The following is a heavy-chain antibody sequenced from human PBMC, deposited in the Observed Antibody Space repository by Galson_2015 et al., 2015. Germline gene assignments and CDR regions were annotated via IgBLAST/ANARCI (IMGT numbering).Heavy chain of an antibody. CDR1: GFTFRRYD. CDR3: ARDSSGSGYYGMDV. V-gene: IGHV3-13*01. J-gene: IGHJ6*01. CDR2: IGTAGDT. Sequence: SLRLSCAASGFTFRRYDMHWVRQVTGKGLEWVSGIGTAGDTHYAGSVKGRFTISRENAKYSLHLQMNSLRAGDTAIYYCARDSSGSGYYGMDVWGQGTTVTVSA. D-gene: IGHD3-10*01.